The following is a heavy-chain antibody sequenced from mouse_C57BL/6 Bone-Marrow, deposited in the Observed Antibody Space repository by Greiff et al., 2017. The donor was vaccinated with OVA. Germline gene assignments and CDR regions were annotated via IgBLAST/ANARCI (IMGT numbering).Heavy chain of an antibody. Sequence: EVQLQESGGDLVKPGGSLKLSCAASGFTFSSYGMSWVRQTPDKRLEWVATISSGGSYTYYPDSVKGRFTISRDNAKNTLYLQRSSLKSEDTAMYYCASLTGYFDYWGQGTTLTVSS. J-gene: IGHJ2*01. CDR3: ASLTGYFDY. D-gene: IGHD4-1*01. V-gene: IGHV5-6*01. CDR2: ISSGGSYT. CDR1: GFTFSSYG.